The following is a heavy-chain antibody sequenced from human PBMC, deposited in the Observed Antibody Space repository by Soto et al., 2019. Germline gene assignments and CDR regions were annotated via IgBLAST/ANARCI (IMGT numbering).Heavy chain of an antibody. CDR3: AKDFQFGGSGTRYFDN. CDR1: GFTFRTNP. V-gene: IGHV3-23*01. Sequence: EVQLLESGGELVQPGGSLRLSCVASGFTFRTNPMSWVRQAPGKGLEWVSGVSVSGAKTYYADSVKGRFTVSRDNSENTLYLEMKSVRAEDTAVYYCAKDFQFGGSGTRYFDNWGQGTLVTVSS. CDR2: VSVSGAKT. J-gene: IGHJ4*02. D-gene: IGHD3-10*01.